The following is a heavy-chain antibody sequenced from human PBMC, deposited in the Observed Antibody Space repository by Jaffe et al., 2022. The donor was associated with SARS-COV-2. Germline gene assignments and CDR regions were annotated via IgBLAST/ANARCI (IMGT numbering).Heavy chain of an antibody. CDR1: GFSFSTYT. V-gene: IGHV3-23*01. J-gene: IGHJ3*01. CDR2: ISASGGTT. D-gene: IGHD1-26*01. Sequence: EVQLLGSGEHLVQPGGSLRLSCAASGFSFSTYTMSWVRQAPGKGLEWVSSISASGGTTHYADSVTGRFTISRDNSKSSLYLQMNSLRAEDTALYFCAKDRDTTYDQNGNHIIDAFDVWGQGAVVIVSS. CDR3: AKDRDTTYDQNGNHIIDAFDV.